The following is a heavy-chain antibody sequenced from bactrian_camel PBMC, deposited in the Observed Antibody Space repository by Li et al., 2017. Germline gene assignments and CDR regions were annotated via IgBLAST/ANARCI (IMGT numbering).Heavy chain of an antibody. Sequence: HVQLVESGGESVQPGGSLRLSCGASGVTANMYCMGWFRQVPGNGREAVAVIHNSGTTIYGDSVKGRFTISRDNAKNTLYLQLNSLKTEDTAMYYCTRAAGEKGFVYSPDYWGQGTQVTVS. D-gene: IGHD3*01. J-gene: IGHJ4*01. CDR2: IHNSGTT. CDR1: GVTANMYC. V-gene: IGHV3S53*01. CDR3: TRAAGEKGFVYSPDY.